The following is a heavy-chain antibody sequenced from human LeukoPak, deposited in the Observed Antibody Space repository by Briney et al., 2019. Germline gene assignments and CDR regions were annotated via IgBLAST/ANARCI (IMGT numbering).Heavy chain of an antibody. CDR3: ARHGIVDSSRKYYFDY. J-gene: IGHJ4*02. Sequence: SETLSLTCAVYGGSPNGYYWSWIRQPPGKGLEWIGEGGNSGGTKFNPSLKSRVTISVDTSKNQFSLDLSSVTAADTAVYYCARHGIVDSSRKYYFDYWGQGTLVTVSS. CDR2: GGNSGGT. V-gene: IGHV4-34*01. CDR1: GGSPNGYY. D-gene: IGHD6-13*01.